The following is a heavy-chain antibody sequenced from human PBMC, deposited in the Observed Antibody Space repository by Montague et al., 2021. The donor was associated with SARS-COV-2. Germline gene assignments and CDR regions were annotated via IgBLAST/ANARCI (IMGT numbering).Heavy chain of an antibody. CDR3: ASGFKNSYAMDV. CDR1: GGSISTTSYY. D-gene: IGHD3-10*01. CDR2: IFYSGTT. Sequence: SETLSLTCTVSGGSISTTSYYWGWIRQPPGKGLEWIASIFYSGTTYYNPSPRSRVTISVQTSKNQFSLTVASVTAADTAIYYCASGFKNSYAMDVWGQGTTVIVSS. J-gene: IGHJ6*02. V-gene: IGHV4-39*07.